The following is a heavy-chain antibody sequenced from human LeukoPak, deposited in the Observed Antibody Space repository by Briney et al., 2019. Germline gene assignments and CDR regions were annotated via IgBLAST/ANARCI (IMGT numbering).Heavy chain of an antibody. J-gene: IGHJ5*02. CDR2: INQDVSEM. CDR1: GFTFSNYW. V-gene: IGHV3-7*01. CDR3: AKEPREYCSSTSCPNWIDP. Sequence: GSLRLSCAASGFTFSNYWTSWVRHAPGEGREWLANINQDVSEMYYVDSVKGRFTISRDNGKNSLYLQINSLRADDTAVYYCAKEPREYCSSTSCPNWIDPWGQGTLVTVSS. D-gene: IGHD2-2*01.